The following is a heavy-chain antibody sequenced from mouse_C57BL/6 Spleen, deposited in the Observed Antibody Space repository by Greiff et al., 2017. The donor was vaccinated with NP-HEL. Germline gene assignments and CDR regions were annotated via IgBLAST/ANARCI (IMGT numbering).Heavy chain of an antibody. D-gene: IGHD2-4*01. J-gene: IGHJ3*01. V-gene: IGHV1-50*01. CDR3: ARGYDYDVAY. Sequence: QVQLQQPGAELVKPGASVKLSCKASGYTFTSYWMQWVKQRPGQGLEWIGEIDPSDSYTNYNQKFKGKATLTVDTSSSTAYKQLSSLTSEDSAVYYCARGYDYDVAYWGQGTLVTVSA. CDR1: GYTFTSYW. CDR2: IDPSDSYT.